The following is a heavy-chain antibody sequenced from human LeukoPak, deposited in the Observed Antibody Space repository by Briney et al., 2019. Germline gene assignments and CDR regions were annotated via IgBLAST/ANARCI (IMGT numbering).Heavy chain of an antibody. D-gene: IGHD1-1*01. Sequence: ASETLSLTCTVSGGSISSYYWSWIRQPAGKGLELIGRIYTSGTTNYNPSLKSRVTMSVDTSKNQFSLKLSSVTAADTAVYYCARAPTGTGGWNWYDPWGQGTLVTVSS. J-gene: IGHJ5*02. CDR3: ARAPTGTGGWNWYDP. V-gene: IGHV4-4*07. CDR1: GGSISSYY. CDR2: IYTSGTT.